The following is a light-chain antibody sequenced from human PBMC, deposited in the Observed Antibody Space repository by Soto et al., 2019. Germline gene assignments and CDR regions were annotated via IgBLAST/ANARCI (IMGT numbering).Light chain of an antibody. J-gene: IGKJ3*01. CDR1: QSVSNY. CDR2: DAS. Sequence: EIVLTQSPATLSLSPGERATLSCRASQSVSNYLAWYQQKPGQAPRLLIYDASNRATGIPARFSGSGSGTDFTLIISSLEPEDFAVYYCQKYDSAPFTFGPGTKVDIK. CDR3: QKYDSAPFT. V-gene: IGKV3-11*01.